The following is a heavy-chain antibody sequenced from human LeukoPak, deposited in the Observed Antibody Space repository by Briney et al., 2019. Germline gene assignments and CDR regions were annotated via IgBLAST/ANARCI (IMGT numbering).Heavy chain of an antibody. CDR3: ARRKEIDY. CDR1: GFTFSSYS. CDR2: ISSSGSTI. V-gene: IGHV3-48*01. Sequence: QPGGSLRLSCAASGFTFSSYSMNWVRQAPGKGLEWVSSISSSGSTIYYADSVRGRFTISRDNAKNSLYLQMNSLKAEDTAVYYCARRKEIDYWGQGTLVTVSS. J-gene: IGHJ4*02.